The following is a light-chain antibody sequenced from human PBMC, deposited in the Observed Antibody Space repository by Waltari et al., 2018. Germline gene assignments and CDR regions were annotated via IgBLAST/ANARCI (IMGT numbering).Light chain of an antibody. J-gene: IGKJ2*01. CDR1: QSVLYSSNNKNY. CDR2: WAS. CDR3: QQYYSTPYT. V-gene: IGKV4-1*01. Sequence: DIVMIQSPDSLAVSLGERATINCKSSQSVLYSSNNKNYLAWYQQKPGQPPKLLIYWASTGESGVSDRFRGSGSGTDFTLTISSLQAEDVAVYYCQQYYSTPYTFGQGTKLEIK.